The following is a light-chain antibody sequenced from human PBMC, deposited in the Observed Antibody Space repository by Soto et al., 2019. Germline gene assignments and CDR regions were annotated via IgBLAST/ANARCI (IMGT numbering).Light chain of an antibody. Sequence: DIQMTQSPSNLSASVGDRVTITCRASPNVNSWLSWYQQKPGQAPKFLIYDATILEVGVPSRFRGSGSGTEFTLTISSLQPDDFATYYCQQYNNYPWTFGQGTQVEV. CDR3: QQYNNYPWT. CDR2: DAT. CDR1: PNVNSW. V-gene: IGKV1-5*01. J-gene: IGKJ1*01.